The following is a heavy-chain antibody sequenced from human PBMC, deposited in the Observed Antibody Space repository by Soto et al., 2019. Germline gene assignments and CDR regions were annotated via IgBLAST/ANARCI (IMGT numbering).Heavy chain of an antibody. D-gene: IGHD2-21*01. CDR3: AGHPRWCTDFYPKLV. J-gene: IGHJ6*02. CDR1: GGATRPHY. Sequence: SGGATRPHYWIWFREPPEKGLEWIGYIYYSGSTNYNPSLKSRVTISVDTSKNQFSLKLSSVTAADTAVDYCAGHPRWCTDFYPKLVWVPAT. V-gene: IGHV4-59*11. CDR2: IYYSGST.